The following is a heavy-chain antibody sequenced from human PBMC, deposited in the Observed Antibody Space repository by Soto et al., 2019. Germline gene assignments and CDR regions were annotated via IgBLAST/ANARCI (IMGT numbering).Heavy chain of an antibody. V-gene: IGHV2-5*01. D-gene: IGHD7-27*01. Sequence: QITLKESGPTLVEPTQTLTLTCTYSGFSLRTTGVGVGWIRQPPGKALEWLGIIYWNVDKRYSPSLKNTFTLTRDLSKDQVVLTMTHMDPVDTAPSCYAHNWGLPFDYWGQATLVIVSS. J-gene: IGHJ4*02. CDR2: IYWNVDK. CDR3: AHNWGLPFDY. CDR1: GFSLRTTGVG.